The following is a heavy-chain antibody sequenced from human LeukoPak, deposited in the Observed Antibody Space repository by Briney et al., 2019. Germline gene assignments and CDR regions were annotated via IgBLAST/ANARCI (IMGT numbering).Heavy chain of an antibody. CDR1: GFSFSNYG. Sequence: GGSLRLSCAASGFSFSNYGMHWVRQSPGKGLEWMALIWYDGSYKIYGDSVKGRFTISRDNTKNTVYLQMNSLRDDDTAVYYCARETHDAFDIWGQGTMVTVSS. V-gene: IGHV3-33*01. CDR3: ARETHDAFDI. CDR2: IWYDGSYK. J-gene: IGHJ3*02.